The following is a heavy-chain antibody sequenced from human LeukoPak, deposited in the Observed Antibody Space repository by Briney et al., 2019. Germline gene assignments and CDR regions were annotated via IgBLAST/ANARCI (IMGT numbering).Heavy chain of an antibody. CDR3: ASGTYYYDSSGYADY. D-gene: IGHD3-22*01. CDR2: INSDGSST. Sequence: GGSLRLSCAASGFTFSSYWMHWVRQAPGKGLVWVSRINSDGSSTSYADSVKGRFTTSRDNAKNTLYLQMNSLRAEDTAVYYCASGTYYYDSSGYADYWGQGTLVTVSS. CDR1: GFTFSSYW. J-gene: IGHJ4*02. V-gene: IGHV3-74*01.